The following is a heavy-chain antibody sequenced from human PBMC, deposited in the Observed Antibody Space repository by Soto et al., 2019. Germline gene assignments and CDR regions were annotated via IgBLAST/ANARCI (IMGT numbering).Heavy chain of an antibody. CDR2: IDPSDSQT. CDR1: GYSVAGYC. CDR3: ARQVYDSDTGPNFQYYFDS. Sequence: GASLKISGKGSGYSVAGYCITWVLQRPWKGLEWMGRIDPSDSQTYYSPSFRGHVTISVTKSITTVFLQWSSLRASDTAMYYCARQVYDSDTGPNFQYYFDSWGQVTPVTVSS. D-gene: IGHD3-22*01. V-gene: IGHV5-10-1*01. J-gene: IGHJ4*02.